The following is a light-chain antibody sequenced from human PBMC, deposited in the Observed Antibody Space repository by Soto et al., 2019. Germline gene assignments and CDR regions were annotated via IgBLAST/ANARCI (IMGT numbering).Light chain of an antibody. CDR3: QQRSNLPPLT. V-gene: IGKV3-11*01. J-gene: IGKJ4*01. Sequence: EITMRQSPDTLSLFTGASATLSGKASQSVSSYLAWYQQKPGQAPRLLIYDASNRATGIPARFSGSGSGTDFTLTISSLEPEDFAVYYCQQRSNLPPLTFGGGTKVDIK. CDR1: QSVSSY. CDR2: DAS.